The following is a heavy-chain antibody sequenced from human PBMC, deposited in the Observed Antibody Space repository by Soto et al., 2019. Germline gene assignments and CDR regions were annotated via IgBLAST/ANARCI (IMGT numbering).Heavy chain of an antibody. CDR1: GYTFTSYG. V-gene: IGHV1-8*01. D-gene: IGHD4-17*01. Sequence: ASVKVSCKASGYTFTSYGINWVRQATGQGLEWMGWMNPNSGNTGYAQKFQGRVTMTRNASISTAYMELSSLRSEDTAVYYCARSPYGDYYYYYYMDVWGKGTTVTVSS. CDR3: ARSPYGDYYYYYYMDV. CDR2: MNPNSGNT. J-gene: IGHJ6*03.